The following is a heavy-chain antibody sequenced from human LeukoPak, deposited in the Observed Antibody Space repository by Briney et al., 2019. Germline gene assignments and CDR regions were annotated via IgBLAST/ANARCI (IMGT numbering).Heavy chain of an antibody. CDR1: GFTFNDCA. J-gene: IGHJ4*02. V-gene: IGHV3-30*18. D-gene: IGHD5-24*01. CDR3: AKDLQMATIPGVY. CDR2: TSYDGSNK. Sequence: PGGSLRLSCVASGFTFNDCAMHWVRQAPGKGLEWVAVTSYDGSNKYYADSVKGRFTISRDNSKNTLYLQMNSLRAEDTAVYYCAKDLQMATIPGVYWGQGTLVTVSS.